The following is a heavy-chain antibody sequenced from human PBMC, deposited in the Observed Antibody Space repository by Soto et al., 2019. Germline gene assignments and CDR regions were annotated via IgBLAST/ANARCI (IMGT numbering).Heavy chain of an antibody. J-gene: IGHJ4*02. V-gene: IGHV3-23*01. CDR1: GFTFSSYA. CDR3: AKDLLSLLSPGSGWPRRDPFDY. Sequence: EVQLLESGGGLVQPGGSLRLSCAASGFTFSSYAMSWVRQAPGKGLEWVSAISGSGGSTYYADSVKGRFTISRDNSKNTLYLQINSLRAEDTAVYYCAKDLLSLLSPGSGWPRRDPFDYWGQGTLVTVSS. CDR2: ISGSGGST. D-gene: IGHD6-19*01.